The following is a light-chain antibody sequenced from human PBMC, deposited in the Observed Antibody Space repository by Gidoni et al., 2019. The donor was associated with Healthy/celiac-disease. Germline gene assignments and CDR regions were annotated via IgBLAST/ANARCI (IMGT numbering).Light chain of an antibody. J-gene: IGKJ5*01. CDR2: DAS. CDR3: QQRSNWPPIT. Sequence: EIVLTQSPATLSLSPGERAPLSSPRLLIYDASNRATGIPPRFSGSGSGTDFTLTISSLEPEDFAVYYCQQRSNWPPITFGQGTRLEIK. V-gene: IGKV3-11*01.